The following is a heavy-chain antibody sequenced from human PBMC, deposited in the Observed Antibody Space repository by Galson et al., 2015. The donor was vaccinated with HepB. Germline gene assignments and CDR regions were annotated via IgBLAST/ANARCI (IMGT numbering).Heavy chain of an antibody. Sequence: SLRLSCAASGFTFSTYWMSWVRQAPGKGLEWVANIKQDGSEKFYVDSVKGRFTISRDNAKNSLYLQMNSLRAEDAAVYYCARGYGNYYSPFFHFYGMDVWGQGTTVTVSS. CDR1: GFTFSTYW. J-gene: IGHJ6*02. CDR2: IKQDGSEK. D-gene: IGHD1-26*01. CDR3: ARGYGNYYSPFFHFYGMDV. V-gene: IGHV3-7*03.